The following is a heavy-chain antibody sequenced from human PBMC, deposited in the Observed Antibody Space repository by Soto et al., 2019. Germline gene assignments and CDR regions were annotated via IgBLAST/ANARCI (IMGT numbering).Heavy chain of an antibody. CDR1: GFMFSNHG. Sequence: QVQLVESGGGVVQPGRSLRLSCAASGFMFSNHGMHWVRQAPGKGLEWVAVIWSDGNNRYYADSVKGRFTISRDNSKNTLHVQMHSLRAEDTALYYCVRVDTRNAEASDDWGQGSLVTVSS. V-gene: IGHV3-33*01. D-gene: IGHD2-2*01. CDR3: VRVDTRNAEASDD. CDR2: IWSDGNNR. J-gene: IGHJ4*02.